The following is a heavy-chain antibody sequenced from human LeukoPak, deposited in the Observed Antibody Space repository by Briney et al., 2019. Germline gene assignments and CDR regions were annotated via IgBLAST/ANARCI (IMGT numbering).Heavy chain of an antibody. CDR2: INPNSGGT. D-gene: IGHD6-19*01. Sequence: ASVKVSCKASGYTFTGYYMHWVRQAPGQGLEWMGWINPNSGGTDYAQKFQGRVTMTRDTSISTAYMELSRLRSDDTAVYYCARAAGVYYYYGMDVWGQGTTVTVSS. J-gene: IGHJ6*02. CDR1: GYTFTGYY. CDR3: ARAAGVYYYYGMDV. V-gene: IGHV1-2*02.